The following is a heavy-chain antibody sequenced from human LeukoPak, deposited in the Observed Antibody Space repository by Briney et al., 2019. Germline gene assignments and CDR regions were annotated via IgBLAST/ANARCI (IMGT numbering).Heavy chain of an antibody. J-gene: IGHJ5*02. Sequence: QPGGSLRLSCAASGFTFSSYWMSWVRQAPGKGLEWVANIKQDGSEKYYVDSVKGRFTISRDNAKNSLYLQMNSLRAEDTAVYYCARTYGVLWSGYYSSWGQGTLVTVSS. CDR3: ARTYGVLWSGYYSS. V-gene: IGHV3-7*01. CDR2: IKQDGSEK. D-gene: IGHD3-3*01. CDR1: GFTFSSYW.